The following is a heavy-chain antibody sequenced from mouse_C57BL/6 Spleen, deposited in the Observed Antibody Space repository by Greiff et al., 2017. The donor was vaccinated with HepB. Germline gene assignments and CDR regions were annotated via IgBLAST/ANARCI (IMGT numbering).Heavy chain of an antibody. V-gene: IGHV1-15*01. Sequence: VKLVESGAELVRPGASVTLSCKASGYTFTDYEMHWVKQTPVHGLEWIGAIDPETGGTAYNQKFKGKAILTADKSSSTAYMELRSLTSEDSAVYYCTRYDYYGSLYAMDYWGQGTSVTVSS. CDR3: TRYDYYGSLYAMDY. J-gene: IGHJ4*01. CDR1: GYTFTDYE. CDR2: IDPETGGT. D-gene: IGHD1-1*01.